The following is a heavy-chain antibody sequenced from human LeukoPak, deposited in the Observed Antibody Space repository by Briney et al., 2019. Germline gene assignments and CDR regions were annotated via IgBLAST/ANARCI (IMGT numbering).Heavy chain of an antibody. CDR1: GFTFNNYA. Sequence: GGSLRLSCETSGFTFNNYAVSWVRQAPGKGLEWVSSISGGGTTYYADSVKGRFTISRDSSQNTLYLQMNSLRAEDAAVYFCARGSSSVSYYFQYWGQGTLVTVSS. D-gene: IGHD2-2*01. V-gene: IGHV3-23*01. CDR2: ISGGGTT. J-gene: IGHJ4*02. CDR3: ARGSSSVSYYFQY.